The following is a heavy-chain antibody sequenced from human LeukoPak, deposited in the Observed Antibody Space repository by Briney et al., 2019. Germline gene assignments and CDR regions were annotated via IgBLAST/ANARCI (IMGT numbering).Heavy chain of an antibody. CDR1: GYTFTSYY. J-gene: IGHJ6*02. CDR3: ARAESRVLRDYYYGMDV. CDR2: INPSGGST. V-gene: IGHV1-46*01. Sequence: ASVKVSCKASGYTFTSYYMHWVRQAPGQGLEWMGIINPSGGSTSYAQKFQGSVTMTRDTSTSTVYMELSSLRSEDTAVYYCARAESRVLRDYYYGMDVWGQGTTVTVSS.